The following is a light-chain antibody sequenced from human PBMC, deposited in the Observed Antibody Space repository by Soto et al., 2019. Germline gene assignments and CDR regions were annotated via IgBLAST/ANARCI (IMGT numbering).Light chain of an antibody. V-gene: IGKV2-28*01. CDR3: MQALQAVRT. CDR1: QSLLTSIGYNY. CDR2: LGS. Sequence: DIVMTQSPLSLPVTPGEPASISCRSSQSLLTSIGYNYLDWYVQKPGQSPQLLISLGSNRASGVPGRFSGSGSGTDFTLNIRRVEAEDVGVYYCMQALQAVRTFGQGTKLEIK. J-gene: IGKJ2*01.